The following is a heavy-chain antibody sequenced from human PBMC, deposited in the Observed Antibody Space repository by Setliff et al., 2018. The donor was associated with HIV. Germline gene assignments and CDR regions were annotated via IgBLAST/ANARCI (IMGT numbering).Heavy chain of an antibody. CDR2: INWNSGNI. CDR3: AKHIRDWGWEQQPVFDY. J-gene: IGHJ4*02. V-gene: IGHV3-9*01. D-gene: IGHD2-8*02. CDR1: GFTFEDYA. Sequence: SLKISCAASGFTFEDYAMHWVRQAPGKGLEWVSGINWNSGNIGYGDSVKGRFTISRDNAKNSLYLEMSSLRLDDTALYYCAKHIRDWGWEQQPVFDYWGQGVMVTVSS.